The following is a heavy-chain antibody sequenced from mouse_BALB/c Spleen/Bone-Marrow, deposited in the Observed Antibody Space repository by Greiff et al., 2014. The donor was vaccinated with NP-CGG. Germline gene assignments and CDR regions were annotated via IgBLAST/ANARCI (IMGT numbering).Heavy chain of an antibody. V-gene: IGHV2-9*02. CDR3: ARDYYGNYYAMDY. J-gene: IGHJ4*01. D-gene: IGHD2-1*01. Sequence: VKLVESGPGLVAPSQSLSITCTVSGFSLTSYGVHWVRQPPGKGLEWLGVIWAGGSTNYNSALMPRLSISKDNSKSQVFLKMNSLQTDDTAMYYCARDYYGNYYAMDYWGQGTSVTVSS. CDR2: IWAGGST. CDR1: GFSLTSYG.